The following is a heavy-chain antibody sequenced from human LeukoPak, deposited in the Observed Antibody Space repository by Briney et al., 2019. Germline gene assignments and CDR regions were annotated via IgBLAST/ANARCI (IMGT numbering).Heavy chain of an antibody. J-gene: IGHJ5*02. CDR1: GGSISSHY. CDR2: IYYSGST. Sequence: SETLSLTCTVSGGSISSHYWSWIRQPPGKGLEWIGYIYYSGSTNYNPSLKSRVTISVDTSKNQFSLKLSSVTAADTAVYYCASWVGRKGFGPWGQGTLVTVSS. CDR3: ASWVGRKGFGP. D-gene: IGHD1-26*01. V-gene: IGHV4-59*11.